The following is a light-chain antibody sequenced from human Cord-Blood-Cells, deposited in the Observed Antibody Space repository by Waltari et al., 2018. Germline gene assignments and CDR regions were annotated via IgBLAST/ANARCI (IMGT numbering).Light chain of an antibody. CDR2: GAS. Sequence: EIELTRSPGTLSLSPGERATLSCRASQSVSSSYLAWYQQKPGQAPRLLSYGASSRATGIPDRFSGSGSGTDFTLTISRLEPEDFAVYYCQQYGSSYTFGQGTKLEIK. CDR1: QSVSSSY. CDR3: QQYGSSYT. V-gene: IGKV3-20*01. J-gene: IGKJ2*01.